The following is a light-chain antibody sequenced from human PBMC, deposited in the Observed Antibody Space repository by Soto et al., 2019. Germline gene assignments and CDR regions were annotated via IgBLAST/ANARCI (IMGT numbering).Light chain of an antibody. Sequence: EIVLTQTPATLSLSSGEGATLSCRASHSVSTSYFAWYQQKPGQAPRLLIYGASNRATDIPDRFSGSGSGTDFTLTISRLETEDFAVYYCQQYGTSLITFGGGTKVEIK. J-gene: IGKJ4*01. CDR2: GAS. CDR3: QQYGTSLIT. V-gene: IGKV3-20*01. CDR1: HSVSTSY.